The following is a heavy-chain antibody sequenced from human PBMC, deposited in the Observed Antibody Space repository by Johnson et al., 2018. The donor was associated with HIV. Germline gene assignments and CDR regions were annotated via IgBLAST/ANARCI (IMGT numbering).Heavy chain of an antibody. CDR2: ISSSGSTR. CDR3: ARYQQLVRDGAFDI. V-gene: IGHV3-11*04. CDR1: GFTVSSKY. Sequence: QVQLVESGGGLIQPGGSLRLSCAASGFTVSSKYMSWVRQAPGKGLEWISYISSSGSTRYYADSVKGRFTISRDNAKNSLYLQMNSLRAEDTAVYYCARYQQLVRDGAFDIWGQGTMVTVSS. D-gene: IGHD6-13*01. J-gene: IGHJ3*02.